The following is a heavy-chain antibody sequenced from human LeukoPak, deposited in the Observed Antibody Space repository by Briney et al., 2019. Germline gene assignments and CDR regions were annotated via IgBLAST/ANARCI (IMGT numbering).Heavy chain of an antibody. V-gene: IGHV4-59*12. CDR1: GGSIRSYY. Sequence: SETLSLTCTVSGGSIRSYYWSWIRQSPGKGLEWIGYIYYSGSTYYNPSLKSRVTISVDTSKNQFSLKLSSVTAADTAVYYCARSVGFDILTGYIDYWGQGTLVTVSS. CDR2: IYYSGST. D-gene: IGHD3-9*01. J-gene: IGHJ4*02. CDR3: ARSVGFDILTGYIDY.